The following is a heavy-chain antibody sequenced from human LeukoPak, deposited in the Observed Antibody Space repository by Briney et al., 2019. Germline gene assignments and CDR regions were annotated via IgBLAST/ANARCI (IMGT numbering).Heavy chain of an antibody. CDR3: AGIGGGDAGYYYYGMDV. D-gene: IGHD2-21*02. CDR2: IYPSDSYT. CDR1: GYSFTSYW. V-gene: IGHV5-10-1*01. Sequence: GESLKISGKGSGYSFTSYWISGVRQMTGKGLEWMGRIYPSDSYTNYSPSLQGHVTISADKDISTAYLQWSSLKASDTAMYYCAGIGGGDAGYYYYGMDVWGQETTVTVSS. J-gene: IGHJ6*02.